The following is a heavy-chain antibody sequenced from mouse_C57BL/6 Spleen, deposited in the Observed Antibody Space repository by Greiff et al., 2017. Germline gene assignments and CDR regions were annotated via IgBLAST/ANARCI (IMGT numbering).Heavy chain of an antibody. V-gene: IGHV1-55*01. Sequence: QVQLQQPGAELVKPGASVKMSCKASGYTFTSYWITWVKQRPGQGLEWIGDIYPGSGSTNYNEKFKSKATLTVDTSSSTAYMQLSSLTSEDSAVYYCARCDGSLYYAMDYWGQGTSVTVSS. CDR2: IYPGSGST. J-gene: IGHJ4*01. CDR1: GYTFTSYW. D-gene: IGHD2-3*01. CDR3: ARCDGSLYYAMDY.